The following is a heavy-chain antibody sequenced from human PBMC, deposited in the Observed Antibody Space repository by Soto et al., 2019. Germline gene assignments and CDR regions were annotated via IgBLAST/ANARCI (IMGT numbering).Heavy chain of an antibody. CDR1: GGSISSGGYY. V-gene: IGHV4-31*03. CDR3: ARDSDYYSSGSFDY. Sequence: SETLSLTCTVSGGSISSGGYYRSWIRQHPGKGLEWIGYIYYSGSSYNNPSLKSRVTISVNTSKNQFSLNLRSVTAADTAVYYCARDSDYYSSGSFDYWGQGTLVTVSS. CDR2: IYYSGSS. J-gene: IGHJ4*02. D-gene: IGHD3-10*01.